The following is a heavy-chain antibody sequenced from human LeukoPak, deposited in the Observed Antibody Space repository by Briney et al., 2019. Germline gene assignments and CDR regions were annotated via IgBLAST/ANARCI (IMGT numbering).Heavy chain of an antibody. CDR3: ARENSGSYREFDY. CDR2: IYTSGST. CDR1: GGSISSYY. J-gene: IGHJ4*02. D-gene: IGHD1-26*01. Sequence: SSETLSLTCTVSGGSISSYYWSWIRQPAGKGLEWIGRIYTSGSTNYNASLKSRVSMSVDTSKNQFSLKLSSVTAADTAVFYCARENSGSYREFDYWGQGTLVTVSS. V-gene: IGHV4-4*07.